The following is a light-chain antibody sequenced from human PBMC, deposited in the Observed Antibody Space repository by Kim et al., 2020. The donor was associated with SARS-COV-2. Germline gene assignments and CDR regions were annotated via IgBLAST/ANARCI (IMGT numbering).Light chain of an antibody. V-gene: IGKV4-1*01. Sequence: RATINCKSSQSVLYSSNNKNYFAWYQQKPGQPPRLLIYWASSRESGVPDRFSGSGSGTDFTLTISSLQAEDVAVYYCQQYYTTPETFGQGTKLEI. CDR3: QQYYTTPET. CDR2: WAS. CDR1: QSVLYSSNNKNY. J-gene: IGKJ2*01.